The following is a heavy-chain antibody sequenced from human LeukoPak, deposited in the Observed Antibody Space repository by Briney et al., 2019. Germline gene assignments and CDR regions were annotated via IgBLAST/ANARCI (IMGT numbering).Heavy chain of an antibody. CDR1: GGSISSSSYY. D-gene: IGHD2-2*01. J-gene: IGHJ3*02. Sequence: SETLSLTCTVSGGSISSSSYYWGWIRQPPGKGLEWIGSIYYSGSTYYNPSLKSRVTISVDTSKNQFSLKLSSVTAADTAVYYCARARYCSSTSCPFDAFDIWGQGTMVTVSS. V-gene: IGHV4-39*01. CDR3: ARARYCSSTSCPFDAFDI. CDR2: IYYSGST.